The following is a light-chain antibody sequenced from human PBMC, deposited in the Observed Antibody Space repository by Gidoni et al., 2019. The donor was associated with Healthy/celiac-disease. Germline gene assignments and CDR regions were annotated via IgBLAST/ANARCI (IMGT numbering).Light chain of an antibody. Sequence: QSVLTQPPSVSGAPGQRVTISCTGSSSNIGAAYDVPWYQQLPGTAPKLLIYGNTNRPSGVPDRFSGSKSGTSASLAITGLQAEDEAEYYCQSYDSSLGEVFGGGTKLTV. CDR2: GNT. CDR1: SSNIGAAYD. J-gene: IGLJ2*01. V-gene: IGLV1-40*01. CDR3: QSYDSSLGEV.